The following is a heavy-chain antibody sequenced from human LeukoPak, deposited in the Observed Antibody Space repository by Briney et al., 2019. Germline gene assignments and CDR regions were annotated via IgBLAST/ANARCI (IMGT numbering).Heavy chain of an antibody. CDR1: GGSINSYY. V-gene: IGHV4-59*01. D-gene: IGHD6-6*01. CDR2: LSYDGST. J-gene: IGHJ4*02. CDR3: ARRHVQYSSSSDPYYFDY. Sequence: PSETLSLTCTVSGGSINSYYWTWIRQPPGKGLEWIGFLSYDGSTNYNPSLKSRVTISVDTSKNQFSLKLSSVTAADTAVYYCARRHVQYSSSSDPYYFDYWGQGTLVTVSS.